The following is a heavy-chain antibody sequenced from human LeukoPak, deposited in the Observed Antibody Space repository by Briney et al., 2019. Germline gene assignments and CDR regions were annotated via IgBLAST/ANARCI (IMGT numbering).Heavy chain of an antibody. CDR3: ARGEYVISGYRNDAFDI. CDR2: ISAYNGNT. D-gene: IGHD3-22*01. J-gene: IGHJ3*02. V-gene: IGHV1-18*01. Sequence: PVASVKVSCKASGYTFTSYGISWVRQAPGQGLEWMGWISAYNGNTNYAQKLQGRVTMTTDTSTSTAYMELRSLRSDDTAVYYCARGEYVISGYRNDAFDIWGQGTMVTVSS. CDR1: GYTFTSYG.